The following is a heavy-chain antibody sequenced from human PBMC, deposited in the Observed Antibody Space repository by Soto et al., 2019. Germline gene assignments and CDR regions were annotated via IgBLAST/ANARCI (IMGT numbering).Heavy chain of an antibody. CDR3: TTEAVNSDYDFWSGYYGYFDY. Sequence: EVQLVESGGGLVKPGGSLRLSCAASGFTFSNAWMSWVRQAPGKGLEWVGRIKSKTDGGTTDYAAPVKGRFTISRDDSKNTLYLQMNSLKTEDTAVYYCTTEAVNSDYDFWSGYYGYFDYWGQGTLVTVSS. V-gene: IGHV3-15*01. J-gene: IGHJ4*02. CDR2: IKSKTDGGTT. CDR1: GFTFSNAW. D-gene: IGHD3-3*01.